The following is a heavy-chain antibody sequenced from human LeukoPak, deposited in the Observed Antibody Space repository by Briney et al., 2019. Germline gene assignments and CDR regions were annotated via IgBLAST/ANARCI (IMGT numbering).Heavy chain of an antibody. Sequence: GSSXXYXDXXEGRXXXXRDNAKNTLYLQMSSLRAEDTAVYFCARDLRYCTSTSCYDPYFDYWGQGTLVTVSS. CDR2: GSSX. V-gene: IGHV3-74*01. J-gene: IGHJ4*02. D-gene: IGHD2-2*01. CDR3: ARDLRYCTSTSCYDPYFDY.